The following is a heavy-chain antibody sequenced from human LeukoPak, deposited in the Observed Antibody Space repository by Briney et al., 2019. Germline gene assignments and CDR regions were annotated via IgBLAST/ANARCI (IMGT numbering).Heavy chain of an antibody. CDR1: GGSISSSSYY. Sequence: SETLSLTCTVSGGSISSSSYYWGWIRQPPGKGLEWIGSIYYSGSTYYNPSLKSRVTISVDTSKNQFSLKLSSVTAADTAVYYCATLPQYCSGGSCYLDAFDIWGQGTMVTVSS. D-gene: IGHD2-15*01. J-gene: IGHJ3*02. V-gene: IGHV4-39*01. CDR2: IYYSGST. CDR3: ATLPQYCSGGSCYLDAFDI.